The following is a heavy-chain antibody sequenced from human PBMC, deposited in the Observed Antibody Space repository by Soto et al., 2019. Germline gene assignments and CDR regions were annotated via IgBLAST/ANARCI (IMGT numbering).Heavy chain of an antibody. J-gene: IGHJ3*02. CDR2: ISGSGGST. CDR1: GFTFSSYA. Sequence: GGSLRLSCAASGFTFSSYAMSWVRQAPGKGLEWVSAISGSGGSTYYADSVKGRFTISRDNSKNTLYLQMNSLRAEDTAVYYCARQGSYYKRSGIDIWGQGTMVTVSS. V-gene: IGHV3-23*01. D-gene: IGHD3-10*01. CDR3: ARQGSYYKRSGIDI.